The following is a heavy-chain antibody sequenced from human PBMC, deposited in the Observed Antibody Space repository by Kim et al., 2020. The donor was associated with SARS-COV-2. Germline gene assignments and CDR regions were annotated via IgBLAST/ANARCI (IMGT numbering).Heavy chain of an antibody. CDR1: GFTFSGFW. Sequence: GGSLRLSCAASGFTFSGFWMSWVRQAPGKGLEWVANINQDGSEEYYVDSVKGRFTISRDHANNSLYLQMISLSAEDTAVYYCARKEYYYLGLDVLGQGTT. CDR2: INQDGSEE. V-gene: IGHV3-7*01. CDR3: ARKEYYYLGLDV. D-gene: IGHD6-6*01. J-gene: IGHJ6*02.